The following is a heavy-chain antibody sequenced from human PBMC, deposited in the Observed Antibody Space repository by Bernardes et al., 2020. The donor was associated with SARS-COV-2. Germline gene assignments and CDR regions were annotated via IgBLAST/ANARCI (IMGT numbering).Heavy chain of an antibody. CDR2: ISADNGNT. Sequence: ASMKVSCKASGYTFTSYGISWVRQAPGQGLEWMGWISADNGNTDYAQKVQGRVTMTTDTSTSTAYMELRSLRSDDTAVYYCATVVGYSYGGGWFDPWGQGTLVTVSS. D-gene: IGHD5-18*01. V-gene: IGHV1-18*01. J-gene: IGHJ5*02. CDR1: GYTFTSYG. CDR3: ATVVGYSYGGGWFDP.